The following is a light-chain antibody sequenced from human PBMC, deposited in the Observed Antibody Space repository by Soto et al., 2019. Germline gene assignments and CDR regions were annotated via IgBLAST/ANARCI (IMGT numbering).Light chain of an antibody. Sequence: QSVLTQPPSVSGAPGQRVTISCTGSSSNIGAGYDVHWYQQLPGTAPKLLIYGNSNRPSGVPDRFSGSKSGTSASLAITGXXXXXXXXYYCQSYDSSLSGLVFGTGTK. CDR1: SSNIGAGYD. CDR3: QSYDSSLSGLV. J-gene: IGLJ1*01. CDR2: GNS. V-gene: IGLV1-40*01.